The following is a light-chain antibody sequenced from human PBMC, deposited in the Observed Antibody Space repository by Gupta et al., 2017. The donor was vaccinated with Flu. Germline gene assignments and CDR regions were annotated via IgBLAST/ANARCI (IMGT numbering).Light chain of an antibody. CDR1: HSVVYKNGITY. V-gene: IGKV2-30*01. CDR2: EGS. CDR3: RRGTHPWT. Sequence: VVMLHSPLSLSVTLGQAASISCSPSHSVVYKNGITYLTWFQQRPGQSPRRLINEGSTRVSGAPDRFSGSGSVNDFTQKSSRGEVEDIRVYNCRRGTHPWTFGQGTRLEI. J-gene: IGKJ2*02.